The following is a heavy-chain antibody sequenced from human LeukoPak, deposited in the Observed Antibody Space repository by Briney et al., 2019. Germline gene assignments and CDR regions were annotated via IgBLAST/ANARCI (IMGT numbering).Heavy chain of an antibody. CDR1: GFTFSSCS. D-gene: IGHD2-15*01. J-gene: IGHJ4*02. Sequence: GGSLRLSCAASGFTFSSCSMNWVRQAPGKGLEWVSSISSSSSYIYYADSVKGRFTISRDNAKNSLYLQMNSLRAEDTAVYYCARDDGYCSGGSCSLDYWGQGTLVTVSS. V-gene: IGHV3-21*01. CDR3: ARDDGYCSGGSCSLDY. CDR2: ISSSSSYI.